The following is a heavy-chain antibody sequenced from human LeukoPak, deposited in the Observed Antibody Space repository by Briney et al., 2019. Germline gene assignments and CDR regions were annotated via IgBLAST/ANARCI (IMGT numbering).Heavy chain of an antibody. V-gene: IGHV4-31*11. J-gene: IGHJ2*01. D-gene: IGHD6-13*01. CDR1: GGSFSGYY. CDR2: IYYSGST. CDR3: ARDPRIAAAGTRPWYFDL. Sequence: SSETLSLTCAVYGGSFSGYYWSWIRQHPGKGLEWIGYIYYSGSTYYNPSLKSRDTISVDTSKNQFSLKLSSVTAADTAVYYCARDPRIAAAGTRPWYFDLWGRGTLVTVSS.